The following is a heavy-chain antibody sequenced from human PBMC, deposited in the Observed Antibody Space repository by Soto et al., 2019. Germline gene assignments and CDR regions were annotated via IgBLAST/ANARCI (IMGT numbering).Heavy chain of an antibody. CDR3: GRDRVGNGFPAYFQH. V-gene: IGHV3-23*01. CDR1: GFTFSSVA. CDR2: ISRSGDST. J-gene: IGHJ1*01. Sequence: PGGSLRLSCAGSGFTFSSVAMTWVRQAPGKGLEWVSSISRSGDSTYYADSVKGRFTISRDNSKNTLYLQMNSLRAEDTAVYYCGRDRVGNGFPAYFQHWGQGTLVTVS. D-gene: IGHD2-8*01.